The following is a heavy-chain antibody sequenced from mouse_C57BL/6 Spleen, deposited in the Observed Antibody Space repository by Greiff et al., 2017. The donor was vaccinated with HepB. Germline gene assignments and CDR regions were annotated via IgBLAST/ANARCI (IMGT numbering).Heavy chain of an antibody. D-gene: IGHD1-1*01. CDR2: IDPENGAT. J-gene: IGHJ4*01. CDR3: TTDGTVVAPYAMDY. CDR1: GFNIKDDY. Sequence: VQLKQSGAELVRPGASVKLSCTASGFNIKDDYMHWVKQRPEQGLEWIGWIDPENGATEYASKFQGKATITADTSSNTAYLQLSSLTSEDTAVYYGTTDGTVVAPYAMDYWGQGTSVTVSS. V-gene: IGHV14-4*01.